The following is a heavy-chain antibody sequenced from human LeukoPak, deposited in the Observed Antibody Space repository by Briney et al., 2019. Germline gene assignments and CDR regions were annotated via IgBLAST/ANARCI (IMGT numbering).Heavy chain of an antibody. J-gene: IGHJ3*02. V-gene: IGHV3-21*01. D-gene: IGHD3-3*01. CDR1: GFTFSSYS. Sequence: GGSLRLSCAASGFTFSSYSMNWVRQAPGKGLEWVSSISSSSYIYYADSVKGRFTISRDNAKNSLYLQMNSLRAEDTAVYYCASYQTRYDFWSGYQSGAFDIWGQGTMVTVSS. CDR3: ASYQTRYDFWSGYQSGAFDI. CDR2: ISSSSYI.